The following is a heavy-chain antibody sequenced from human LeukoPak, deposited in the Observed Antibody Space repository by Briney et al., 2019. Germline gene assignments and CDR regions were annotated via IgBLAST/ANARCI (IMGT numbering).Heavy chain of an antibody. Sequence: KECGPTLVKPTQTLTLTGTFSGICLGAGGEGVGWIRQPPGKALEWLTLIYWDDGERYSTTQKNRLTSSKESSKKREVRTMTNIDPVHTATYYCAHRPKHTSGWRAFHYWRQGTLLPLSS. CDR1: GICLGAGGEG. J-gene: IGHJ4*02. V-gene: IGHV2-5*02. CDR3: AHRPKHTSGWRAFHY. D-gene: IGHD6-19*01. CDR2: IYWDDGE.